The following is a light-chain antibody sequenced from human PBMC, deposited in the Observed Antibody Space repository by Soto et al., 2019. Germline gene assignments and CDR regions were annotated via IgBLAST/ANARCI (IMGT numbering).Light chain of an antibody. Sequence: EIVMTKSQSTLSVSPGERSSLSCVASQSVSSNLAWYQQKPGQAPRLLIYGASTRATGIPARFSGSGSGTEFTLTISSLQSEDFAVYYCQQYNNWPPTFGQRTNVDI. CDR3: QQYNNWPPT. J-gene: IGKJ1*01. V-gene: IGKV3-15*01. CDR1: QSVSSN. CDR2: GAS.